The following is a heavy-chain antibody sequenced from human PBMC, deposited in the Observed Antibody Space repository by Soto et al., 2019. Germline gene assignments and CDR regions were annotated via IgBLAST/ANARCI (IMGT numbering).Heavy chain of an antibody. Sequence: ASVKVSCKASGYTFTSYDINWVREASGQGLEWMGWMSPKTGNTGYAQKFQGRVTMTRTTSISTAYMELSSLTSEDTAVYYCARGPPNWGFDSWGQGTLVTVSS. J-gene: IGHJ4*02. CDR3: ARGPPNWGFDS. V-gene: IGHV1-8*01. D-gene: IGHD7-27*01. CDR1: GYTFTSYD. CDR2: MSPKTGNT.